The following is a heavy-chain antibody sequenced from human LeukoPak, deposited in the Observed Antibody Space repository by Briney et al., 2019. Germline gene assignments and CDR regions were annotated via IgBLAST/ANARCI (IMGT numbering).Heavy chain of an antibody. D-gene: IGHD2-15*01. V-gene: IGHV3-23*01. J-gene: IGHJ6*02. CDR2: ISGSGGST. Sequence: GGSLRLSCAASGFTVSSNYMSWVRQAPGKGLEWVSAISGSGGSTYYADSVKGRFTISRDNSKNTLYLQMNSLRAEDTAVYYCAKDIVVVVAATPSYGMDVWGQGTTVTVSS. CDR1: GFTVSSNY. CDR3: AKDIVVVVAATPSYGMDV.